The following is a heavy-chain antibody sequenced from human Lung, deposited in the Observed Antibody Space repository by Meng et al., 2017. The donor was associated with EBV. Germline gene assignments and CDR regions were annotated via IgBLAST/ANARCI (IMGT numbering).Heavy chain of an antibody. CDR2: IYDSGST. V-gene: IGHV4-30-4*08. Sequence: ESSPGLVKPSQTLSLTCTVSGGSISFGDYYWSWIRQPPGKGLEWIGYIYDSGSTSYNPSLMSRVTISVDTSRNQFSLKLTSVTAADTAVYYCAREYSSSSGLPGPWGQGTLITVSS. CDR3: AREYSSSSGLPGP. J-gene: IGHJ5*02. D-gene: IGHD6-6*01. CDR1: GGSISFGDYY.